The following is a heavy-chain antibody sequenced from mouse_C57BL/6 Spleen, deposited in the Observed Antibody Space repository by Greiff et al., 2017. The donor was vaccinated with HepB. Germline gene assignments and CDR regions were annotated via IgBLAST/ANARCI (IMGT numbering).Heavy chain of an antibody. D-gene: IGHD1-1*01. Sequence: QVQLQQSGAELVRPGTSVKVSCKASGYAFTNYLIEWVKQRPGQGLEWIGVINPGSGGTNYNEKFKGKATLTADKSSSTAYMQLSSLTSEDSAVYFCARGEDYYGSSYGYWGQGTTLTVSS. CDR2: INPGSGGT. V-gene: IGHV1-54*01. J-gene: IGHJ2*01. CDR1: GYAFTNYL. CDR3: ARGEDYYGSSYGY.